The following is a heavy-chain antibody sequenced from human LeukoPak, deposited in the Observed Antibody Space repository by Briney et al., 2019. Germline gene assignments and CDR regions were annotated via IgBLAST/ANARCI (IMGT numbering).Heavy chain of an antibody. CDR2: IYTSGST. CDR1: GGSIRSYY. CDR3: AREGYSSGWYKFDP. V-gene: IGHV4-4*07. J-gene: IGHJ5*02. D-gene: IGHD6-19*01. Sequence: ASETLSLTCTVSGGSIRSYYWNWVRRPAGKGLEWIGRIYTSGSTTYNPSLKSRVTMSLDTSKNQFSLRLSSVTAADTAVYYCAREGYSSGWYKFDPWGQGTLVTVSS.